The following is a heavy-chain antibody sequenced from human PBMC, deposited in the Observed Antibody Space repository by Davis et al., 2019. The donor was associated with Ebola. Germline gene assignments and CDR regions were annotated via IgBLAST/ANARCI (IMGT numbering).Heavy chain of an antibody. CDR2: ISKSGDTI. Sequence: GESLKISCGASGFTFSDYYMSWIRQAPGKGLEWVSYISKSGDTIFYADSVKGRFTISRDNAKNSLYLQMTSLRAEDTAVYYCARTVDCDVWGQGTLVTVSS. CDR1: GFTFSDYY. CDR3: ARTVDCDV. D-gene: IGHD4-11*01. J-gene: IGHJ4*02. V-gene: IGHV3-11*01.